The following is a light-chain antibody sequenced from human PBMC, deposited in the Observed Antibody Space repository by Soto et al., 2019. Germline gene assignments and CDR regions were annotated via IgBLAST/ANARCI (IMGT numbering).Light chain of an antibody. V-gene: IGKV1-5*01. Sequence: IHRTQAPSTLSASVGDRVTVTCRASQTICSWLAWYQQKPGRAPKLLIFDASSLESGVPSRFSGNGSGTEFTLTISGLQPDDFASYYCQQYNSYSGMFGQGTKVDIK. CDR3: QQYNSYSGM. J-gene: IGKJ1*01. CDR2: DAS. CDR1: QTICSW.